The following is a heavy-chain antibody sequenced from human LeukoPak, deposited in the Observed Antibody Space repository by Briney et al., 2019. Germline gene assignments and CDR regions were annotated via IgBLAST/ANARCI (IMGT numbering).Heavy chain of an antibody. Sequence: VASVKVSCKASGYTFTSYDINWVRQATGRGLEWMGWMNPNSGNTGYAQKFQGRVTMTRDTSISTGYMELSSLRSDDTAVYFCARVLPGEGQIHSWGQGTLVTVSS. CDR3: ARVLPGEGQIHS. CDR1: GYTFTSYD. CDR2: MNPNSGNT. V-gene: IGHV1-8*01. D-gene: IGHD3-10*01. J-gene: IGHJ4*02.